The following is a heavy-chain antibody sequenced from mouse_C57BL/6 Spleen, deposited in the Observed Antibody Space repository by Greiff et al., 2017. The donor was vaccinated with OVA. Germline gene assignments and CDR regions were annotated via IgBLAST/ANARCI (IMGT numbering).Heavy chain of an antibody. CDR3: ARSELLSAWFAY. J-gene: IGHJ3*01. Sequence: QVQLKESGPELVKPGASVKISCKASGYAFSSSWMNWVKQRPGKGLEWIGRIYPGDGDTNYNGKFKGKATLTADKSSSTAYMQLSSLTSEDSAVYFSARSELLSAWFAYWGQGTLVTVSA. CDR1: GYAFSSSW. V-gene: IGHV1-82*01. D-gene: IGHD1-1*01. CDR2: IYPGDGDT.